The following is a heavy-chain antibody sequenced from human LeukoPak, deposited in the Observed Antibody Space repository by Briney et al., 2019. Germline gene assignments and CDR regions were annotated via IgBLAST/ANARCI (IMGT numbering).Heavy chain of an antibody. D-gene: IGHD2-15*01. CDR2: ISSSGDTI. Sequence: GGSLRLSCAASGFTFSDYYMSWIRQAPGKGLEWVSYISSSGDTIFYADSVKGRFTISRDNAKNSLSLQVNSVRAEDTALYYCARVVYCSGGIRHIFAFDIWGQGTMVTVSS. CDR3: ARVVYCSGGIRHIFAFDI. V-gene: IGHV3-11*01. J-gene: IGHJ3*02. CDR1: GFTFSDYY.